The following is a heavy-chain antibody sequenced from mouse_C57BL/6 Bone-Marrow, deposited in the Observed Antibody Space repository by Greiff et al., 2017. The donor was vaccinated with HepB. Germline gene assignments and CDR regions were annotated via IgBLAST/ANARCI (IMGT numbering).Heavy chain of an antibody. V-gene: IGHV1-81*01. J-gene: IGHJ1*03. D-gene: IGHD2-3*01. CDR3: ARRDGYPWYFDV. CDR2: IYPRSGNT. CDR1: GYTFTSYG. Sequence: QVQLQQSGAELARPGASVKLSSKASGYTFTSYGISWVKQRTGQGLEWIGEIYPRSGNTYYNEKFKGKATLTADKSSSTAYMELRSLTSEDSAVYFCARRDGYPWYFDVWGTGTTVTVSS.